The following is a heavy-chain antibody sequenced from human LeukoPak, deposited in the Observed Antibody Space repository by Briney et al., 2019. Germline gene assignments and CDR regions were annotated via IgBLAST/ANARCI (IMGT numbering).Heavy chain of an antibody. CDR2: FFTSGST. J-gene: IGHJ4*02. V-gene: IGHV4-61*02. CDR1: GGSISSGGFH. CDR3: ARGAMVRALAD. Sequence: PSQTLSLTCTVSGGSISSGGFHWSWIRQPAGKGLEWIGRFFTSGSTNYNPSLKSRVTISVDTSKNQSSLRLSSVTAADTAVYYCARGAMVRALADWGQGTLVTVSS. D-gene: IGHD3-10*01.